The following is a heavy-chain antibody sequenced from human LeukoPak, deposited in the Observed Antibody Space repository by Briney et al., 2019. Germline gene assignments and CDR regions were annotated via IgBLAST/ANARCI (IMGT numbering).Heavy chain of an antibody. CDR2: INPNSGGT. V-gene: IGHV1-2*06. D-gene: IGHD3-22*01. CDR1: GYTFTGYY. Sequence: ASVKVSCKASGYTFTGYYMHWVRQAPGQGLEWMGRINPNSGGTNYAQKFQGRVTMTRDTSISTAYMELSRLRSDDTAVYYCARAFYYDSSSHFDYWGQGTLVTASS. J-gene: IGHJ4*02. CDR3: ARAFYYDSSSHFDY.